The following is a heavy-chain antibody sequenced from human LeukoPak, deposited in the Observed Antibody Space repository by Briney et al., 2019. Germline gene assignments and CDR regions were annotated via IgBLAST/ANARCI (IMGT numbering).Heavy chain of an antibody. J-gene: IGHJ4*02. D-gene: IGHD1-26*01. Sequence: PGGSLRLSCAASGFTVSSNYMSWVRQAPGKGLEWVSVIYSGGSTYYADSVKGRFTISRDNSKNTLYLQMNSLRAEDTAVYYCAKDSSGSPTSTPLDYWGQGTLVTVSS. CDR2: IYSGGST. V-gene: IGHV3-53*01. CDR3: AKDSSGSPTSTPLDY. CDR1: GFTVSSNY.